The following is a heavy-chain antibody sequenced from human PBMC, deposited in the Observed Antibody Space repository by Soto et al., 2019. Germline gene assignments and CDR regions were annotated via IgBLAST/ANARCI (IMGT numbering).Heavy chain of an antibody. D-gene: IGHD3-3*01. CDR1: GFTFSDYY. V-gene: IGHV3-11*01. CDR2: ISSSGSTI. Sequence: GGSLRLSCAASGFTFSDYYMSWIRQAPGKGLEWVSYISSSGSTIYYADSVKGRFTISRDNAKNSLYLQMNSLRAEDTAVYYCARCYYDFWSGYELYYYYYMDVWGKGTTVTVSS. CDR3: ARCYYDFWSGYELYYYYYMDV. J-gene: IGHJ6*03.